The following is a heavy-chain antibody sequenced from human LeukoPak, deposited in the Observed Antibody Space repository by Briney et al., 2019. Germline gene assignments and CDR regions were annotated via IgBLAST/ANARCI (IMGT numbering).Heavy chain of an antibody. V-gene: IGHV3-30*02. CDR1: GFTFSSYG. CDR3: AKDRGLLWFGETFL. D-gene: IGHD3-10*01. Sequence: PAGSLRLTCAASGFTFSSYGMHWVRQAPPKVLEWVAFIRYDGSNKYYADSVKGRFTISRDNSKNTLYLQMNSLRAEDTAVYYCAKDRGLLWFGETFLWGQGTLVTVSS. CDR2: IRYDGSNK. J-gene: IGHJ4*02.